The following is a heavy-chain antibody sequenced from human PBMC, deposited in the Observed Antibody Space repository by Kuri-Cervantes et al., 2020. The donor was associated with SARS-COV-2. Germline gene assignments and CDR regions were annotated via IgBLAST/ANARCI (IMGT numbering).Heavy chain of an antibody. CDR1: GYSISSGYY. J-gene: IGHJ4*02. Sequence: ESLKISCTVSGYSISSGYYWGWIRQPPGKGLEWIGSIYYSGSTNYNPSLKSRVTISVDTSKNQFSLKLSSVTAADTAVYYCARVKTIFGVAPFDYWGQGTLVTVSS. CDR2: IYYSGST. V-gene: IGHV4-38-2*02. D-gene: IGHD3-3*01. CDR3: ARVKTIFGVAPFDY.